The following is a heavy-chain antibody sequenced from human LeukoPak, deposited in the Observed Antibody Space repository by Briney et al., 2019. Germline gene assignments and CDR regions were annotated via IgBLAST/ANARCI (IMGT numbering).Heavy chain of an antibody. V-gene: IGHV3-9*01. CDR3: AKDNSIVDTAMVSYFDY. CDR1: GFTFSSSW. CDR2: ISWNSGSI. D-gene: IGHD5-18*01. J-gene: IGHJ4*02. Sequence: GGSLRLSCAASGFTFSSSWMHWVRQAPGKGLEWVSGISWNSGSIGYADSVKGRFTISRDNAKNSLYLQMNSLRAEDTALYYCAKDNSIVDTAMVSYFDYWGQGTLVTVSS.